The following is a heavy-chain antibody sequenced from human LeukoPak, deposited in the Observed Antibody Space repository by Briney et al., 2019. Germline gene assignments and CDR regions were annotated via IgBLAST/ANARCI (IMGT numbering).Heavy chain of an antibody. V-gene: IGHV3-48*01. J-gene: IGHJ6*02. CDR3: ARDPSGGMDV. CDR1: GFTFSSYS. D-gene: IGHD3-10*01. CDR2: ISSSSSTI. Sequence: PGGSLRLSCAASGFTFSSYSMNWVRQAPGKGLEWVSYISSSSSTIYYADSVKGRFTISRDNSKNTLYLQMNSLRAEDTAVYYCARDPSGGMDVWGQGTTVTVSS.